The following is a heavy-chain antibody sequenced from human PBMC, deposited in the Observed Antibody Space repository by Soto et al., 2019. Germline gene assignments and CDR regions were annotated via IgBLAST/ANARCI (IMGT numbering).Heavy chain of an antibody. V-gene: IGHV4-34*01. CDR3: AGISGSYFRHYGMDV. J-gene: IGHJ6*02. CDR1: GGSFSGYY. D-gene: IGHD3-10*01. Sequence: PSETPSLTCAVYGGSFSGYYWSWIRQPPGKGLEWIGEINHSGSTNYNPSLKSRVTISVDTSKNQFSLKLSSVTAADTAVYYCAGISGSYFRHYGMDVWGQGTTVTVSS. CDR2: INHSGST.